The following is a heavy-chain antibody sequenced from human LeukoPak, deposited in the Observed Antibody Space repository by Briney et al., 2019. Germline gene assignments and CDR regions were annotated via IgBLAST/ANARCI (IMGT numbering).Heavy chain of an antibody. D-gene: IGHD4-17*01. CDR3: ARRGQDYGDYPPYYGMDV. CDR1: GGSISSYY. Sequence: SETLSLTCTVSGGSISSYYWSWIRQPPGKGLEWIGYIYYSGSTNYNPSLKSRVTISVDTSKNQFSLKLSSVTAADTAVYYCARRGQDYGDYPPYYGMDVWGQGTTVTVSS. V-gene: IGHV4-59*01. CDR2: IYYSGST. J-gene: IGHJ6*02.